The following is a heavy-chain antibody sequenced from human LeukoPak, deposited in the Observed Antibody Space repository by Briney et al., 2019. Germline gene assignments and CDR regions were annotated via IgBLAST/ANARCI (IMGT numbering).Heavy chain of an antibody. V-gene: IGHV3-7*05. CDR1: GFTFSRYW. Sequence: PGRSLRLSCAASGFTFSRYWMNWVRHSPGKGLEWVANIKQDGSEKYYVDSVKGRFTISRDNAKKSLYLQMNSLRAEDTAVYYCAVDRSVFGYWGQGTLVTVSS. CDR2: IKQDGSEK. CDR3: AVDRSVFGY. J-gene: IGHJ4*02.